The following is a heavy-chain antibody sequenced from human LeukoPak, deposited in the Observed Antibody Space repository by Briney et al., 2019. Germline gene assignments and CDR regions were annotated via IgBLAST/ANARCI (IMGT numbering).Heavy chain of an antibody. J-gene: IGHJ4*02. D-gene: IGHD4-23*01. CDR1: GFNFDRYA. CDR2: ITWNSGII. CDR3: TKDTTAELRWGDFGH. V-gene: IGHV3-9*01. Sequence: GGSLRLSCAASGFNFDRYAMHWVRQAPGKGLEWASGITWNSGIIDYVDSVEGRFTISRDNARNSLYLQMNSLRPEDTAFYYCTKDTTAELRWGDFGHWGQGTLVTVSS.